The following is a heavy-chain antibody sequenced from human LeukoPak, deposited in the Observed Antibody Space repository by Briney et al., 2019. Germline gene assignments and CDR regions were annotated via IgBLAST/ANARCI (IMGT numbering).Heavy chain of an antibody. CDR1: GFTLGDYY. Sequence: KPGGSLRLSCAASGFTLGDYYMSWIRQAPGKGLEWVSYISSSGSTIYYADSVKGRFTISRDNAKNSLYLQMNSLRAEDTAVYYCARGAERDYCSGGRCYSDGYWIDYWGQGTLVTVSS. V-gene: IGHV3-11*01. D-gene: IGHD2-15*01. CDR3: ARGAERDYCSGGRCYSDGYWIDY. CDR2: ISSSGSTI. J-gene: IGHJ4*02.